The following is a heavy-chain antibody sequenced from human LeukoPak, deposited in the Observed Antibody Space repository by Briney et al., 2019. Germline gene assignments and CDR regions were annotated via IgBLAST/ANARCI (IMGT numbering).Heavy chain of an antibody. CDR2: FDPEDGET. D-gene: IGHD2-21*02. V-gene: IGHV1-24*01. J-gene: IGHJ3*02. Sequence: ASVKVSCKVSGYTLTELSMHWVRQAPGKGREWMGGFDPEDGETNYAQKFQGRVTMTEETSTETAYMELSSLRSENTAVYYCKGIVVVTASSDAFDIWGQGTMVTVSS. CDR1: GYTLTELS. CDR3: KGIVVVTASSDAFDI.